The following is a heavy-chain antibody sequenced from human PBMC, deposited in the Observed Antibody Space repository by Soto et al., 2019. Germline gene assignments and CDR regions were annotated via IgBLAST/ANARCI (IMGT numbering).Heavy chain of an antibody. Sequence: QVQLVESGGGVVQPGRSLRLSCAASGFTFSTHAMHWVRQAPGKVLECVAIVSFDGSNKYYADSVKGRFTISRDNSKNTLYLQMSGLTPEDTAFYYCARDQTGITTAGGGRIDHWGQGTLVTVSS. J-gene: IGHJ4*02. D-gene: IGHD6-13*01. CDR1: GFTFSTHA. CDR2: VSFDGSNK. V-gene: IGHV3-30-3*01. CDR3: ARDQTGITTAGGGRIDH.